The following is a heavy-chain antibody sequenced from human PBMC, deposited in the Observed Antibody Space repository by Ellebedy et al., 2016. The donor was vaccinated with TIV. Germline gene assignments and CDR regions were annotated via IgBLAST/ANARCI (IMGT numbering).Heavy chain of an antibody. CDR2: LNSDGSTI. V-gene: IGHV3-74*01. Sequence: GESLKISCAASGFTLTNYWMHWVRQAPGKGLVWVSSLNSDGSTIRYADSVQGRFTISRDNSKNTLDLQMDSLRAEDTAMYYCATTQMGNGYNEVYFGHWGQGTLVTVSS. CDR3: ATTQMGNGYNEVYFGH. D-gene: IGHD5-24*01. J-gene: IGHJ4*02. CDR1: GFTLTNYW.